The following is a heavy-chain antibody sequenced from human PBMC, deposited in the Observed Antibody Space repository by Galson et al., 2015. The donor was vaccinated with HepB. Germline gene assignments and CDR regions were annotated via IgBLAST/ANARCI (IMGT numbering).Heavy chain of an antibody. CDR3: ARLAGRFLEWLTPSPKNNWFDP. D-gene: IGHD3-3*01. CDR1: GGSISSYY. V-gene: IGHV4-59*08. CDR2: IYYSGST. J-gene: IGHJ5*02. Sequence: SETLSLTCTVPGGSISSYYWSWTRQPPGKGLEWIGYIYYSGSTNYNPSLKSRVTISVDTSKNQFSLKLSSVTAADTAVYYCARLAGRFLEWLTPSPKNNWFDPWGQGTLVTVSS.